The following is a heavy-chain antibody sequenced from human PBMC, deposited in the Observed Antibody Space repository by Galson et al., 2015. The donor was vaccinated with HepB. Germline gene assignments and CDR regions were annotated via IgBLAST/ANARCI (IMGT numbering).Heavy chain of an antibody. CDR2: ISWNSGSI. Sequence: SLRLSCAASGFTFDDYAMHWVRQAPGKGLEWVSGISWNSGSIGYADSVKGRFTISRDNAKNSLYLQMNSLRAEDTALYYCAKDIGYAEDGPNTFDYWGQGTLVTVSS. D-gene: IGHD1-1*01. J-gene: IGHJ4*02. CDR1: GFTFDDYA. CDR3: AKDIGYAEDGPNTFDY. V-gene: IGHV3-9*01.